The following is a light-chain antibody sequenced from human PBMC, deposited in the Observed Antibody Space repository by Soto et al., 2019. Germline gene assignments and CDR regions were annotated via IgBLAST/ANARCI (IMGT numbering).Light chain of an antibody. Sequence: EIVMTQSPATLSVSPGARATLSCRASQSLNSLLAWYQQKPGQARRLLIYRASTRASGVPARFSGGGSATDFTLTISGLQSEDFAIYYYQHYYIWPLTFGRGTKVEIK. CDR1: QSLNSL. V-gene: IGKV3-15*01. CDR3: QHYYIWPLT. J-gene: IGKJ4*01. CDR2: RAS.